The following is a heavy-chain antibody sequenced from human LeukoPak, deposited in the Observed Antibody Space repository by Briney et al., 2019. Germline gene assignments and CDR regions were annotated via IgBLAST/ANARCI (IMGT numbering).Heavy chain of an antibody. J-gene: IGHJ4*02. CDR1: GVTFSTYA. V-gene: IGHV3-23*01. CDR3: AKNRDSYGLEVIDH. Sequence: GGSLRLSCAASGVTFSTYAMSWVRQAPGKGQEWDSVISESGVGTYYADSVKGRFTISRDNSKYTLYLQMNSLRAEDTAVYYCAKNRDSYGLEVIDHWGQGTLVTVSS. CDR2: ISESGVGT. D-gene: IGHD5-18*01.